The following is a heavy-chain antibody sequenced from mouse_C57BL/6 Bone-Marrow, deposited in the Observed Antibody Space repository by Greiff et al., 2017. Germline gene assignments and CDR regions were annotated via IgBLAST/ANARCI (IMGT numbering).Heavy chain of an antibody. CDR1: GYTFTSYW. J-gene: IGHJ4*01. CDR3: ARRPNYCAMDY. CDR2: IYPGSGST. V-gene: IGHV1-55*01. Sequence: QVQLQQSGAELVKPGASVKMSCKASGYTFTSYWITWVKQRPGQGLEWIGDIYPGSGSTNYNEKFKSKATLTVDTSSSAAYMQLSSLTSEDSAVYYCARRPNYCAMDYWGQGTSATVSS.